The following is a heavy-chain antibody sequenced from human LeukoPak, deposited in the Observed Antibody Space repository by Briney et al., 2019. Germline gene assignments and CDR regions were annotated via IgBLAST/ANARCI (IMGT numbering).Heavy chain of an antibody. D-gene: IGHD6-6*01. CDR1: GFTFSDHY. Sequence: GSLRLSCAASGFTFSDHYMSWIRQAPGKGLEWVSYISSSGSTIYYADSVKGRFTISRDNAKNSLFLQMNSLRAEHTAVYYCARDRGAYSSYWVNFDYWGQGTLVTVSS. CDR2: ISSSGSTI. V-gene: IGHV3-11*04. CDR3: ARDRGAYSSYWVNFDY. J-gene: IGHJ4*02.